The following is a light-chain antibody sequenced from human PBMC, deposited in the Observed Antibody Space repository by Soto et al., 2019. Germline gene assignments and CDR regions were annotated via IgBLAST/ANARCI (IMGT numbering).Light chain of an antibody. J-gene: IGKJ1*01. V-gene: IGKV1-5*03. CDR1: QNINNW. Sequence: DIQMTQSPSILSASVGDRITITCRASQNINNWLAWYQQKPGKAPKLLIYRASSLTSGVPSRFSGSGSETEFTLTISSLQPDDFATYYCQQYDSLTTFGRGTKVEIK. CDR3: QQYDSLTT. CDR2: RAS.